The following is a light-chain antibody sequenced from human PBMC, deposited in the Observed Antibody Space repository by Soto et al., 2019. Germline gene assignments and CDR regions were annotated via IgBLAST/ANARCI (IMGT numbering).Light chain of an antibody. V-gene: IGKV3-11*01. J-gene: IGKJ1*01. CDR2: SAS. CDR3: QQRSDRPQT. CDR1: ERISNN. Sequence: EIVLTQSPGTLSLSPGERATLSCRASERISNNLAWYQQKPGQAPRLLIYSASTRATGIPARFIGSGSATEFTLTISSLEPEDFAVYYCQQRSDRPQTFGQGTKVDIK.